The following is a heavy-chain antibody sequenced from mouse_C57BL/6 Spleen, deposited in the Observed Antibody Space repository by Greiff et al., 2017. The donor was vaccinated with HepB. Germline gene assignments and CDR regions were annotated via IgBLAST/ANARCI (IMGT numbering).Heavy chain of an antibody. V-gene: IGHV1-64*01. CDR2: IHPNSGST. CDR1: GYTFTSYW. CDR3: ARGGFTYDMDY. Sequence: VQLQQPGAELVKPGASVKLSCKASGYTFTSYWMHWVKQRPGQGLEWIGMIHPNSGSTNYNEKFKSKATLTVDKSSSTAYMQLSSLTSEDSAGYYCARGGFTYDMDYWGQGTSVTVSS. J-gene: IGHJ4*01.